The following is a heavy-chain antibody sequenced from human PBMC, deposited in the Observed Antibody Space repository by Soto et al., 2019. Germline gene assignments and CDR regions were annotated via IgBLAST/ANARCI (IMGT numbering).Heavy chain of an antibody. CDR2: IIPIFGTA. V-gene: IGHV1-69*01. J-gene: IGHJ6*02. D-gene: IGHD1-1*01. Sequence: QVQLVQSGAEVKKPGSSVKVSCKASGGTFSSYAISWVRQAPGQGLEWMGGIIPIFGTANYAQKFQGRVTITADESTRTAYMERSSLRSEDTVVYYCARKESRSGRNEEIYYYGMDVWGQGTTGTVAS. CDR1: GGTFSSYA. CDR3: ARKESRSGRNEEIYYYGMDV.